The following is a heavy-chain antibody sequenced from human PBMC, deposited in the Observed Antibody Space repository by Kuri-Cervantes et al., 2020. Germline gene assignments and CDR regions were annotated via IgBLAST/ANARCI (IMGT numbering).Heavy chain of an antibody. V-gene: IGHV3-53*01. CDR3: ARMGMGSVMVRVVMSHYYFDY. CDR2: IYSGGST. Sequence: GESLKISCAASGFTVSRNYMRLVRQAPGKGLEWVSVIYSGGSTYYADSVKGRFTISRDNSKNTLYLQMHSLRAEDTAVYYCARMGMGSVMVRVVMSHYYFDYWGQGTLVTVSS. D-gene: IGHD3-10*01. J-gene: IGHJ4*02. CDR1: GFTVSRNY.